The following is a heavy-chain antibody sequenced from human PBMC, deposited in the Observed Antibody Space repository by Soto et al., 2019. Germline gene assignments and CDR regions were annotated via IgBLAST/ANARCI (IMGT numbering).Heavy chain of an antibody. J-gene: IGHJ5*02. CDR1: GFSFAGYY. CDR3: AKDLTRQLAYWLDP. Sequence: ASVKVSCKASGFSFAGYYIHWLRQAPGQGLEWMGWINAHSGGTEYAQKFQGRVTLTRDTSIATAYLTLTSLTSDDTALYYCAKDLTRQLAYWLDPWGQGTQVTVS. V-gene: IGHV1-2*02. CDR2: INAHSGGT. D-gene: IGHD6-6*01.